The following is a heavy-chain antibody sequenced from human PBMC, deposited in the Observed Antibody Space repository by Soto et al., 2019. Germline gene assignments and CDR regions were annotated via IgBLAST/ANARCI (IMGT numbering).Heavy chain of an antibody. Sequence: SEPLSLTCTVSGGSISSRSYYCGWIRQPPGKGLEWIGSIYYSGSTYYNPSLKSRITISVDTSKNQFSLKLNSVTAADTAVYYCARLGGKQLWPQTGFDYWGQGTLVTVSS. CDR3: ARLGGKQLWPQTGFDY. D-gene: IGHD5-18*01. CDR1: GGSISSRSYY. V-gene: IGHV4-39*01. J-gene: IGHJ4*02. CDR2: IYYSGST.